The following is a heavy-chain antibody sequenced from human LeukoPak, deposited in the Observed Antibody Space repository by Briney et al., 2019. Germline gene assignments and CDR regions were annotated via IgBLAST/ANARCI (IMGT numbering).Heavy chain of an antibody. V-gene: IGHV6-1*01. J-gene: IGHJ4*02. D-gene: IGHD2-2*01. Sequence: QTLSLTCAICVDSVSTNGAAAWNWLRQCPWGGLEWLGRTYYRSKWFNVHAVAVKSRMTHDADTSKNQFSLQLNSMTPEDTAVYYCARGTRNAFDYWGQGILVIVSS. CDR1: VDSVSTNGAA. CDR3: ARGTRNAFDY. CDR2: TYYRSKWFN.